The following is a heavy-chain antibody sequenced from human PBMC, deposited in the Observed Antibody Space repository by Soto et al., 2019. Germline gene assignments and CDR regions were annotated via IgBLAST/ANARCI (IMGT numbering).Heavy chain of an antibody. CDR2: ISAYNGNT. Sequence: ASVKVSCKASGYTFTSYGISWVRQAPGQGLEWMGWISAYNGNTNYAQKLQGRVTMTTDTSTSTAYMELRSLRSDDTAVYYCARDRRLYYYGSGSYYNSVYFDYWGQGTLVTVSS. D-gene: IGHD3-10*01. J-gene: IGHJ4*02. CDR1: GYTFTSYG. V-gene: IGHV1-18*01. CDR3: ARDRRLYYYGSGSYYNSVYFDY.